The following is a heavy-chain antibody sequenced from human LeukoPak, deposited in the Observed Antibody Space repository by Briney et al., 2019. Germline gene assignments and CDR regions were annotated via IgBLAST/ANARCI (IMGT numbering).Heavy chain of an antibody. D-gene: IGHD2-15*01. CDR3: ARDDRYCSGGSCPFDY. CDR1: GGTFSSYA. Sequence: SVKVSCKASGGTFSSYAISWVRQAPGQGLEWMGGIIPIFGTATYAQKFQGRVTITADKSTSTAYMEQSSLRSEDTAVYYCARDDRYCSGGSCPFDYWGQGTLVTVSS. V-gene: IGHV1-69*06. J-gene: IGHJ4*02. CDR2: IIPIFGTA.